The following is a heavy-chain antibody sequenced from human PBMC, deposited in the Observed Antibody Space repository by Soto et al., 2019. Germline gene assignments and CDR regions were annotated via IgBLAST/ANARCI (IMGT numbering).Heavy chain of an antibody. D-gene: IGHD5-12*01. Sequence: GGSLRLSCAASGFTFSSYAMHWVRQAPGKGLEWVAVISYDGSNKSSADSVKGRFTISRDNSKNTLYLQMNSLRAEDTAVYYCATNSGYDSFYYYGMDVWGQGTTVTVSS. CDR2: ISYDGSNK. J-gene: IGHJ6*02. CDR1: GFTFSSYA. V-gene: IGHV3-30-3*01. CDR3: ATNSGYDSFYYYGMDV.